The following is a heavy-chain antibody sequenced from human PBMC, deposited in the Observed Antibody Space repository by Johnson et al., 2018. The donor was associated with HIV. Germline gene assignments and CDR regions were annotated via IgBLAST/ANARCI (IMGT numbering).Heavy chain of an antibody. D-gene: IGHD2-15*01. V-gene: IGHV3-33*01. CDR1: GFTFSSYG. CDR2: IWYDGSNK. CDR3: ASDLYCSGGSCQGGAFDN. Sequence: QMLLVESGGGVVQPGRSLRLSCAASGFTFSSYGMHWVRQAPGKGLEWVAVIWYDGSNKYYADSVKGRFTISRDNSKNTLYLQMNSLRADDTAVYYCASDLYCSGGSCQGGAFDNWGQGTMVSVSS. J-gene: IGHJ3*02.